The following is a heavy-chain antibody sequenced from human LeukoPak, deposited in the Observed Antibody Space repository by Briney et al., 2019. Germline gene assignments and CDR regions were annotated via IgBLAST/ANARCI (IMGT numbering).Heavy chain of an antibody. Sequence: GGSLRLSCAASGFTFRSYSMNWVRQAPGKGLEWVSAISSTSTYTFYADSVKGRFTISRDNAKDSLYLQMDSLRAEDTAVYYCAGPMGPSAIFGFDYWGQGTLVTVSS. V-gene: IGHV3-21*01. CDR3: AGPMGPSAIFGFDY. D-gene: IGHD2-2*01. CDR2: ISSTSTYT. CDR1: GFTFRSYS. J-gene: IGHJ4*02.